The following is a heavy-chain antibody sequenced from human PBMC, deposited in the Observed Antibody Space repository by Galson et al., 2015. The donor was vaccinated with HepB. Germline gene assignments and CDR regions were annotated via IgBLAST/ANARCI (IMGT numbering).Heavy chain of an antibody. V-gene: IGHV3-23*01. CDR2: ISGSGGST. J-gene: IGHJ4*02. Sequence: SLRLSCAASAFTFSSYPMSWVRQAPGKGLEWVSAISGSGGSTYYADSVKGRFTVSRDNSKNTLYLQMKSLRAEDTAVYYCAKVRPVHCSGGSCRFDYWGQGTLVTVSS. D-gene: IGHD2-15*01. CDR1: AFTFSSYP. CDR3: AKVRPVHCSGGSCRFDY.